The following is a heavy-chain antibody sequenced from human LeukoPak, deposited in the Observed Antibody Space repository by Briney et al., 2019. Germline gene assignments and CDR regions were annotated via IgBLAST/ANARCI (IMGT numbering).Heavy chain of an antibody. CDR3: AHYRGKYSY. CDR1: GFSFTSTGVG. CDR2: IYWDDDK. Sequence: SGPTLVKPKLTLTLTCTFSGFSFTSTGVGVGWIRQPPGKALEWLTLIYWDDDKRYSPSLKNRITITKDTSINQVVLTVTNMDPVDTATYYCAHYRGKYSYWGQGILVTVSS. V-gene: IGHV2-5*02. D-gene: IGHD1-26*01. J-gene: IGHJ4*02.